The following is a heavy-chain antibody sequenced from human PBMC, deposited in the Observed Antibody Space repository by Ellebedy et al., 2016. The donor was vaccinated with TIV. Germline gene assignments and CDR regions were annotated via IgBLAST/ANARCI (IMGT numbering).Heavy chain of an antibody. J-gene: IGHJ4*02. Sequence: PGGSLRLSCKVPGYTFTNYWIGWVRQMPGTGLEWMGILYPVDSDTRYSPSFQGQVTISADKSISTAYLQWSSLKASDTAMYYCARLSGNYYFDYWGQGTLVTVSS. D-gene: IGHD1-20*01. CDR2: LYPVDSDT. CDR1: GYTFTNYW. CDR3: ARLSGNYYFDY. V-gene: IGHV5-51*01.